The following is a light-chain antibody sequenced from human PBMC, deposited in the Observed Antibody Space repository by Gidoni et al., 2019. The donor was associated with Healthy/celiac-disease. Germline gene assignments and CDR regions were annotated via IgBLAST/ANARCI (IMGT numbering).Light chain of an antibody. J-gene: IGKJ1*01. Sequence: EIVMTQSPATLSVSPGERATLPCRASQSVSRNLAWCQQKPGQAPRPLIYGASTRATGIPARFSGRRSGTEFTLTISSLQSEDFAVYYCQQYNNWLTWTFGQGTKVEIK. CDR1: QSVSRN. CDR3: QQYNNWLTWT. CDR2: GAS. V-gene: IGKV3-15*01.